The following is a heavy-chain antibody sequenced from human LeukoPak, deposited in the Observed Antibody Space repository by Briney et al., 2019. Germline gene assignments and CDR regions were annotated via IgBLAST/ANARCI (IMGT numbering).Heavy chain of an antibody. Sequence: SETLSLTCTVSGGSISSSSYYWGWIRQPPGKGLEWIGGIYYSGSTYYNPSLKSRVTISVDTSKNQFSLKLSSVTAADTAVYYCARLTVAGNSFDYWGQGTLVTVSS. V-gene: IGHV4-39*01. CDR3: ARLTVAGNSFDY. D-gene: IGHD6-19*01. CDR2: IYYSGST. CDR1: GGSISSSSYY. J-gene: IGHJ4*02.